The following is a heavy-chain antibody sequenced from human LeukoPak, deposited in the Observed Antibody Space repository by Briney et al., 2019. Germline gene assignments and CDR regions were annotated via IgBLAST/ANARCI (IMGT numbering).Heavy chain of an antibody. CDR2: ISGGGSTI. D-gene: IGHD6-6*01. V-gene: IGHV3-48*04. Sequence: GGSLRLSCEASGFTFSTYSMNWVRQAPGKGLECVSYISGGGSTIYYADSVKGRFTISRDSSKNSLYLQMNSLRTEDTALYYCAKDAPASSSGYYYYYGMDVWDQGTTVTVSS. CDR3: AKDAPASSSGYYYYYGMDV. J-gene: IGHJ6*02. CDR1: GFTFSTYS.